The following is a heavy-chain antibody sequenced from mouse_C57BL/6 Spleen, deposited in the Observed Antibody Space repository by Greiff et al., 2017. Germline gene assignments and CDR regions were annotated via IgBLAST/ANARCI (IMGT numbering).Heavy chain of an antibody. J-gene: IGHJ2*01. D-gene: IGHD1-2*01. CDR3: ATYYGSDY. CDR2: IDPSDSYT. V-gene: IGHV1-50*01. CDR1: GYTFTSYW. Sequence: QVQLQQPGAELVKPGASVKLSCKASGYTFTSYWMQWVKQRPGQGLEWIGEIDPSDSYTNYNQKFKGKATLTVDTSSSTAYMQLSSLTSEDSAVYYCATYYGSDYWGQGTTLTVSS.